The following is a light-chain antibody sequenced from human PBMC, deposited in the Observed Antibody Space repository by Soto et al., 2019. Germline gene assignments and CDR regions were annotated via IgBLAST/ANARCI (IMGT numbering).Light chain of an antibody. V-gene: IGLV2-14*01. J-gene: IGLJ2*01. CDR3: SSYTSSSTLAV. CDR2: DVN. CDR1: SSDVGGYNY. Sequence: QSVLTQPASVSGSPGQSITISCTGTSSDVGGYNYVSWYQQDPGKAPKLMIYDVNNRPSGVSNRFSGSKSGNTASLTISGLQAEDEAYYCSSYTSSSTLAVIGGGTKVTVL.